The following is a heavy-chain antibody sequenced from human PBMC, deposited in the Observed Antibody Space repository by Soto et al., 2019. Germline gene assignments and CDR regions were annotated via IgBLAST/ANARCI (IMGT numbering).Heavy chain of an antibody. V-gene: IGHV3-30-3*01. J-gene: IGHJ6*02. Sequence: PGGSLRLSCAASGFTFSSYAMHWVRQAPGKGLEWVAVISYDGSNKYYADSVKGRFTISRDNSKNTLYLQMNSLRAEDTAVYYCARGEGGDIVLMVYASYGMDVWGQGTTVTVSS. D-gene: IGHD2-8*01. CDR2: ISYDGSNK. CDR1: GFTFSSYA. CDR3: ARGEGGDIVLMVYASYGMDV.